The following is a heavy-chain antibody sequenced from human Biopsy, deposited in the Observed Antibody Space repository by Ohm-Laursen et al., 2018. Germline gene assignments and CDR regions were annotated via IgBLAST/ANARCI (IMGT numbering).Heavy chain of an antibody. CDR2: IFYSANT. D-gene: IGHD5-12*01. CDR3: ARLGSGDYFPTFFDF. CDR1: GVSINGGRYY. J-gene: IGHJ4*02. V-gene: IGHV4-31*03. Sequence: TLSLPCTVSGVSINGGRYYWNWIRHHPGKGLEGIGNIFYSANTYYNPSLKSRVTISVDTSKNQFSLKLSSVTAADTAVYYCARLGSGDYFPTFFDFWGQGALVTVSS.